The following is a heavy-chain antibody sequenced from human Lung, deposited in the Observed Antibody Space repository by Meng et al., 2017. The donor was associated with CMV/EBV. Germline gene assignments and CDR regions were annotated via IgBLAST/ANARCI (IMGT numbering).Heavy chain of an antibody. Sequence: SVXVSXXASGYTFTSYYMHWVRQAPGQGLEWMGIINPSGGSTSYAQKFQGRVTMTRDTSTSTVYMELSSLRSEDTAVYYCARVPGGGNSPVDYWGQGTLVXVSS. CDR1: GYTFTSYY. CDR2: INPSGGST. J-gene: IGHJ4*02. CDR3: ARVPGGGNSPVDY. D-gene: IGHD4-23*01. V-gene: IGHV1-46*01.